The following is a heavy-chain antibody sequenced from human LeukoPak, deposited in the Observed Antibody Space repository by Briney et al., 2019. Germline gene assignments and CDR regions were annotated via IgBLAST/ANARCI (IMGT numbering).Heavy chain of an antibody. CDR2: IWNDGSNK. V-gene: IGHV3-33*03. J-gene: IGHJ5*02. D-gene: IGHD4-11*01. Sequence: GALRLSCTASGFTFSSYGMHWVRQAPGKGLEWVAVIWNDGSNKNYADSVKGRFSISKDNSKNTVYLQMNSLRAEDTAVYYCARPFSNYGWFDPWGQGTLVTVSS. CDR1: GFTFSSYG. CDR3: ARPFSNYGWFDP.